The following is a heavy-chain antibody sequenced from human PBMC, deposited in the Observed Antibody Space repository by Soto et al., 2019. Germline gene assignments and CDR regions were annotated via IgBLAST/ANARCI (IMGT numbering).Heavy chain of an antibody. CDR2: ISAYNGNT. D-gene: IGHD3-22*01. V-gene: IGHV1-18*04. CDR3: AGLTYYYDSSGYYSD. CDR1: GYTFTSYG. Sequence: ASVKVSCKASGYTFTSYGISWVRQAPGQGLEWMGWISAYNGNTNYAQKLQGRVTMTTDTSTGTAYMELRSLRSDDTAVYYCAGLTYYYDSSGYYSDWGQGTLVTVSS. J-gene: IGHJ4*02.